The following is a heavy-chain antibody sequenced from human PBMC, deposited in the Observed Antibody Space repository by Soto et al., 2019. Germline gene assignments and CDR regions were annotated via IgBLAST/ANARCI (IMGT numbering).Heavy chain of an antibody. V-gene: IGHV6-1*01. CDR2: TYYRSKWYN. D-gene: IGHD6-19*01. J-gene: IGHJ6*02. CDR1: GDSVSSNSAA. Sequence: PSQTLSLTCAISGDSVSSNSAAWNWIRQSPSRGLEWLGRTYYRSKWYNDYAVSVKSRITINPDTSKNQFSLQLNSVTPKDTAVYYCAREEAVAGTGKVYGMDVWGQGTTVTVSS. CDR3: AREEAVAGTGKVYGMDV.